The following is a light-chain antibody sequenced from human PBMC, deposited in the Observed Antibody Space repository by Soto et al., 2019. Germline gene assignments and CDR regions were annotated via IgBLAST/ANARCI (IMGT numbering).Light chain of an antibody. J-gene: IGLJ7*01. Sequence: QSALTQPASGSGSPGQSITISCTGTSSDVGAYNYVSWYQQHPGKAPKVLIFDVSNRPSGVSNRFSGSKSANTASLTISGLQAEDEADYFGFSYTTSSPAVFGGGTPLTVL. CDR3: FSYTTSSPAV. CDR2: DVS. CDR1: SSDVGAYNY. V-gene: IGLV2-14*01.